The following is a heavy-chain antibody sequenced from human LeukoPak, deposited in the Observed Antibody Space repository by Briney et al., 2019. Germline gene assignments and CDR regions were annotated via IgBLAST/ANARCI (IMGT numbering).Heavy chain of an antibody. CDR3: ARDYGGNVA. V-gene: IGHV4-61*01. Sequence: SETLSLTCTVSGGSISSTSYYWSWIRQPPGKGLEWIGYIYYSGSTNYNPSLKSRVTISVDTSKNQFSLKLSSVTAADTAVYYCARDYGGNVAWGQGTLVTVSS. D-gene: IGHD4-23*01. CDR1: GGSISSTSYY. J-gene: IGHJ4*02. CDR2: IYYSGST.